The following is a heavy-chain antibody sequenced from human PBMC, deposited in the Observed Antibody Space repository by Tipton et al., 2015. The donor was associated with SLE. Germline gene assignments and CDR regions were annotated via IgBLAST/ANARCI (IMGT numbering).Heavy chain of an antibody. D-gene: IGHD1-14*01. J-gene: IGHJ5*02. CDR1: GGSFGGYY. Sequence: LRLSCAVYGGSFGGYYWSWIRQPPGKGLEWIGEINHSGSTNYNPSLKSRVTISVDTSKNQFSLKLSSVTAADTAVYYCARDYKDWFDPWGQGTLVTVSS. V-gene: IGHV4-34*01. CDR3: ARDYKDWFDP. CDR2: INHSGST.